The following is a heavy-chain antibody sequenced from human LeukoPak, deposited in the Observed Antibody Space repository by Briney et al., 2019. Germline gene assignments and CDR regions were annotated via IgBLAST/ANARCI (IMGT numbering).Heavy chain of an antibody. D-gene: IGHD5/OR15-5a*01. Sequence: PGGSLRLSCAASGFTFSSYSMNWVRQAPGKGLEWVSGISGHDGSTYYADSVKGRFTISRDNSKNTLYLHMDSLRVEDTAFYYCTRYPGVLVSGDLDHWGQGTLVTVSS. CDR1: GFTFSSYS. V-gene: IGHV3-23*01. CDR2: ISGHDGST. J-gene: IGHJ4*02. CDR3: TRYPGVLVSGDLDH.